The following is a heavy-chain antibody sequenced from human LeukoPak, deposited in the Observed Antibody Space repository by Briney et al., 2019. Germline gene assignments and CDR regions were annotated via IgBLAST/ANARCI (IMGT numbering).Heavy chain of an antibody. CDR1: GGTFSSYA. Sequence: SVKVSCKASGGTFSSYAISWVRQAPGQGLEWIGGIIPIFGTANYAQKFQGRVTITTDESTSTAYMELSSLRSEDTAVYYCARGPGLQFKSYFDYWGQGTLVTVSS. J-gene: IGHJ4*02. V-gene: IGHV1-69*05. CDR2: IIPIFGTA. D-gene: IGHD5-24*01. CDR3: ARGPGLQFKSYFDY.